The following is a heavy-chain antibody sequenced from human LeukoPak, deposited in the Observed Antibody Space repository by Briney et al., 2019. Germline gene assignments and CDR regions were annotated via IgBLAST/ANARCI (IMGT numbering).Heavy chain of an antibody. CDR1: GYRFINYW. J-gene: IGHJ4*02. D-gene: IGHD3-10*01. Sequence: GESLKISCKGSGYRFINYWIGWVRQMPGKGLEWMGIIYPADSDTRYSPSFQGQVTISADKSISTAYLQWSSLKASDTAMYYCANFDARNRGSGTYNWGQGTLVTVSS. CDR2: IYPADSDT. V-gene: IGHV5-51*01. CDR3: ANFDARNRGSGTYN.